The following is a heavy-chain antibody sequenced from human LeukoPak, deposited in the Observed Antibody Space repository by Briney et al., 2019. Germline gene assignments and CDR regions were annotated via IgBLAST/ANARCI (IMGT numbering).Heavy chain of an antibody. CDR2: INPNSGGT. Sequence: ASVKVSCKASGYTFTGYYMHWVRQAPGQGLEWMGWINPNSGGTNYAQKFQGRVTMTRDTSISTAYMELSRLRSDDTAVYYCARVSDFWSGYRFDYWGQGTPVTVSS. CDR3: ARVSDFWSGYRFDY. J-gene: IGHJ4*02. D-gene: IGHD3-3*01. CDR1: GYTFTGYY. V-gene: IGHV1-2*02.